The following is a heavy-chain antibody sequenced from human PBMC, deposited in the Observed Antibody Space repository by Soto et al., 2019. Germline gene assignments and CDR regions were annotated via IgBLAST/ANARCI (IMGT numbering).Heavy chain of an antibody. CDR1: GFTFSSYG. CDR2: ISYDGSNK. CDR3: AKARPSMIVVVIGLADH. D-gene: IGHD3-22*01. Sequence: GGSLRLSCAASGFTFSSYGMHWVRQAPGKGLEWVAVISYDGSNKYYADSVKGRFTISRDNSKNTLYLQMNSLRAEDTAVYYCAKARPSMIVVVIGLADHWGQGTLVTVSS. J-gene: IGHJ1*01. V-gene: IGHV3-30*18.